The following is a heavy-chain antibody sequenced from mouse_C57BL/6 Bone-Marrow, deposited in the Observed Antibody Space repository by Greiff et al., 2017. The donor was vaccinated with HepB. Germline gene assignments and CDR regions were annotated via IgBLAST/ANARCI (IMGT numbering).Heavy chain of an antibody. V-gene: IGHV2-2*01. D-gene: IGHD1-1*01. J-gene: IGHJ1*03. CDR3: AREVYYYGSSPHWYFDV. CDR1: GFSLTSYG. Sequence: VQLVESGPGLVQPSQSLSITCTVSGFSLTSYGVHWVRQSPGKGLEWLGVIWSGGSTDYNAAFISRLSISKDNSKSQVFFKMNSLQADDTAIYYCAREVYYYGSSPHWYFDVWGTGTTVTVSS. CDR2: IWSGGST.